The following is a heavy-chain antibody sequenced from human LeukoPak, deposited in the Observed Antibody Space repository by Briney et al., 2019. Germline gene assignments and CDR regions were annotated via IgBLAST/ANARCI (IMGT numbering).Heavy chain of an antibody. CDR1: GGSISSSNW. CDR3: VRTPKAPIAAAGTYYYYGMDV. CDR2: IYHSGST. D-gene: IGHD6-13*01. Sequence: SETLSLTCAVSGGSISSSNWWSWVRQPPGKGLEWIGEIYHSGSTNYNPSLKSRVTISVDKSKNQFSLKLSSVTAADTAVYYCVRTPKAPIAAAGTYYYYGMDVWGQGTTVTVSS. J-gene: IGHJ6*02. V-gene: IGHV4-4*02.